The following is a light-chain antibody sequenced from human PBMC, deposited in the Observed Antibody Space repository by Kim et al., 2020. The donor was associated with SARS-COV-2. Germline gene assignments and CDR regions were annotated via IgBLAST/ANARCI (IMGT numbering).Light chain of an antibody. CDR3: MIWSTNSWV. CDR1: SGINVGSCN. Sequence: LSFTLSSGINVGSCNIYLYQPKPGSPPRFLLYYFSDSDKKEGSGVPSRFSGSKDASANTGILLISGLQSEDEADYYCMIWSTNSWVFGGGTQLTVL. J-gene: IGLJ3*02. V-gene: IGLV5-37*01. CDR2: YFSDSDK.